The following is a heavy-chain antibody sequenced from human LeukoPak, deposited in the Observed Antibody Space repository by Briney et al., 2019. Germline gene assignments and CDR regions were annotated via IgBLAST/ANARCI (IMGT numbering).Heavy chain of an antibody. CDR1: GGTFSSYA. J-gene: IGHJ6*03. V-gene: IGHV1-69*05. D-gene: IGHD6-6*01. Sequence: VASVKVSCKASGGTFSSYAISWVRQAPGQGLEWMGRIIPIFGTANYALKFQGRVTITTDESTSTAYMELSSLRSEDTAVYYCATPRYSSSLPYYYMDVWGKGTTVTVSS. CDR2: IIPIFGTA. CDR3: ATPRYSSSLPYYYMDV.